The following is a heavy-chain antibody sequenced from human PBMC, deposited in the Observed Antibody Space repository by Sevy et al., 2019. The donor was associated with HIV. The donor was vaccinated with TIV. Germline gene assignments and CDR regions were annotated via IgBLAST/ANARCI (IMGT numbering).Heavy chain of an antibody. CDR2: ISYDGSNK. Sequence: GGSLRLSCAASGFNFNSFSLHWVRQAPGKGLEWVALISYDGSNKDYADSVKGRFSISRDNSKNTLHLQMNSLRVEDTAVYYCARDFFMTTVRRRTSWLGHWGQGTLVTVSS. V-gene: IGHV3-30*04. CDR1: GFNFNSFS. CDR3: ARDFFMTTVRRRTSWLGH. D-gene: IGHD4-17*01. J-gene: IGHJ5*02.